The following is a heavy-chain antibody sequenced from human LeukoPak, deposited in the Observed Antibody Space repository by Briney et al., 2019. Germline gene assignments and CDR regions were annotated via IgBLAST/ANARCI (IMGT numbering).Heavy chain of an antibody. D-gene: IGHD2-8*02. V-gene: IGHV3-48*03. J-gene: IGHJ4*02. CDR3: ATLGSLRYCTGDWCTPKEDY. CDR2: ISGSGRTI. CDR1: GFTFSSYE. Sequence: GGSLRLSCAASGFTFSSYEMNWVRQAPGKGLEWGSYISGSGRTIYYANSVKGRFTISRDNSKNSLYLQMNSLRTEDTALYFCATLGSLRYCTGDWCTPKEDYWGQGTLVTVSS.